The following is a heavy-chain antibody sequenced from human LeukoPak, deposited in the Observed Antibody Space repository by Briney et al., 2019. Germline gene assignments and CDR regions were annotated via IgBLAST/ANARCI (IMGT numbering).Heavy chain of an antibody. V-gene: IGHV4-39*01. CDR2: IHYSGST. CDR1: GGSISSNSHS. D-gene: IGHD2-21*01. J-gene: IGHJ4*02. Sequence: PSETLSLTCTVSGGSISSNSHSWAWIRQPPGKGLEWIGSIHYSGSTFYSPSLKSRVTISVDTSKNQFSLILTSVTASDTAVYYCAREEASVGDYWGQGILVTVSS. CDR3: AREEASVGDY.